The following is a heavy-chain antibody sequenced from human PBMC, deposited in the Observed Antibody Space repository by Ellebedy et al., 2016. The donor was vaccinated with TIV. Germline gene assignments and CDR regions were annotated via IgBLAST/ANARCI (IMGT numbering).Heavy chain of an antibody. J-gene: IGHJ4*02. CDR1: GFTFNSYA. CDR2: ISYDGNSK. Sequence: GESLKISCAASGFTFNSYAMHWVRQAPGKGLEWVAVISYDGNSKYYADSVKGRFTISRDNFKNTLYLQMNTLRPEDTAVYYCAKVPVGYCTTPPCFYLDYWGQGTLVTVSS. CDR3: AKVPVGYCTTPPCFYLDY. D-gene: IGHD2-8*01. V-gene: IGHV3-30-3*01.